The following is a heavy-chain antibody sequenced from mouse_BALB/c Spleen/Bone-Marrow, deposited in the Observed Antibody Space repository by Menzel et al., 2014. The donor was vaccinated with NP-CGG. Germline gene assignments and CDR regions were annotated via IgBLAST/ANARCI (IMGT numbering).Heavy chain of an antibody. CDR3: AREGNYFDY. Sequence: VKLMESGPGLVAPSQSLSITCTVSGFSLTVYGVNWVRQPPGKGLEWLGMIWGDGITHYNSAFKSRLSISKDDSKSQVFLKMNSLQTDDTAKYYCAREGNYFDYWGQGTTLTVSS. J-gene: IGHJ2*01. CDR1: GFSLTVYG. CDR2: IWGDGIT. V-gene: IGHV2-6-7*01.